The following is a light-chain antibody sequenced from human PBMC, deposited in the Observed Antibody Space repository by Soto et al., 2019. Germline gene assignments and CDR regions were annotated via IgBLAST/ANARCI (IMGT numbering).Light chain of an antibody. CDR2: DAS. CDR3: QQRANWPLT. V-gene: IGKV3-11*01. Sequence: EIVLTQSPATVSLSPGERITLSFTASQSVNIYLAWYQQKPGQAPRLLIYDASNRATGVPARFSGSGSGTDFTLTISSLESEDFAVYYCQQRANWPLTFGGGTKVDIK. CDR1: QSVNIY. J-gene: IGKJ4*01.